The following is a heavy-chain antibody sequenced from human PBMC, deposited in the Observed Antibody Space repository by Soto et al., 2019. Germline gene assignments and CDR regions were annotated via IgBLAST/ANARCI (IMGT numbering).Heavy chain of an antibody. CDR1: GFTFSSYA. J-gene: IGHJ6*03. Sequence: EVQLLESGGGLVQPGGSLRLSCAASGFTFSSYAMSWVRQAPGKGLEWVSAISGSGGSTYYADSVKSRFTISRDNSKNTLYLQMNSLRAEDTAVYYCAKKRGSDYYGSGSTLYYMDVWGKGTTVTVSS. D-gene: IGHD3-10*01. CDR3: AKKRGSDYYGSGSTLYYMDV. V-gene: IGHV3-23*01. CDR2: ISGSGGST.